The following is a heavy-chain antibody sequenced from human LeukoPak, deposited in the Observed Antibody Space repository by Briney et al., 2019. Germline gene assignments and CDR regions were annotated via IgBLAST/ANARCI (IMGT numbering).Heavy chain of an antibody. V-gene: IGHV3-74*01. J-gene: IGHJ4*02. D-gene: IGHD3-22*01. CDR1: GFTFSSYW. CDR3: ARAYSDSSGYYPPYFDY. Sequence: PEGSLRLSCVASGFTFSSYWMHWVRQAPGKGLVWVSRINSDGSSTSYADSVKGRFTFSRDNAKNTLYLQMKSLRAEDTAVYYCARAYSDSSGYYPPYFDYWGQGSLVTVSS. CDR2: INSDGSST.